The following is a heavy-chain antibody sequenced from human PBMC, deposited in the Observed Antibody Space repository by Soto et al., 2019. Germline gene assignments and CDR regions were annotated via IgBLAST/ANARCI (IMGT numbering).Heavy chain of an antibody. D-gene: IGHD6-13*01. V-gene: IGHV3-23*01. J-gene: IGHJ5*02. CDR1: GFTFSSYA. Sequence: GGSLRLSCAASGFTFSSYAMSWVRQAPGKGLEWVSAISGSGGSTYYADSVKGRFTISRDNSKNTLYLQMNSLRAEDTAVYYCARGGGFIAAAGNPPNWFDPWGQGTLVTVSS. CDR2: ISGSGGST. CDR3: ARGGGFIAAAGNPPNWFDP.